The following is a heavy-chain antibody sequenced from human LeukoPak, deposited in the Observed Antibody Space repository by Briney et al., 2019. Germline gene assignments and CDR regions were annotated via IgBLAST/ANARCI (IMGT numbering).Heavy chain of an antibody. CDR2: INAGNGNT. Sequence: ASVKASCKASGYTFTSYGISWVRQAPGQGLEWMGWINAGNGNTKYSQKFQGRVTITRDTSASTAYMELSSLRSEDTAVYYCAGDRRVRGVIYPNWFDPWGQGTLVTVSS. CDR3: AGDRRVRGVIYPNWFDP. J-gene: IGHJ5*02. D-gene: IGHD3-10*01. CDR1: GYTFTSYG. V-gene: IGHV1-3*01.